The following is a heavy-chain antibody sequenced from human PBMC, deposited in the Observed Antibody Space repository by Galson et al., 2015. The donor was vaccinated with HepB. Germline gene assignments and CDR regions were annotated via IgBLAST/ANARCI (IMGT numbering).Heavy chain of an antibody. CDR1: GFTLSNYA. CDR2: ISYDGGKK. J-gene: IGHJ4*02. V-gene: IGHV3-30*03. D-gene: IGHD2-15*01. Sequence: SLRLSCAASGFTLSNYAMHWVRQTPGKGLEWVAFISYDGGKKKYGDSVKGRFTISRDNSKNTQYLQMDSLRPEDTAVYYCVREPEVVVTGVTGLDSWGQGTLVTVSS. CDR3: VREPEVVVTGVTGLDS.